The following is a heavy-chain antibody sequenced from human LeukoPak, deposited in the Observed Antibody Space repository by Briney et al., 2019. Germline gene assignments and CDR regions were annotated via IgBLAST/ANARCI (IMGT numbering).Heavy chain of an antibody. CDR3: ARSRTFSYDSSDYPVLDY. Sequence: SVKVSFNASGGTFSSYGINWVRQAPGQGLEWMGGIISIFGTTNYAQKFQGRVTITADESTSTAYMELSSLRSEDTAVYYCARSRTFSYDSSDYPVLDYWGQGTLVTVPS. V-gene: IGHV1-69*01. CDR1: GGTFSSYG. CDR2: IISIFGTT. D-gene: IGHD3-22*01. J-gene: IGHJ4*02.